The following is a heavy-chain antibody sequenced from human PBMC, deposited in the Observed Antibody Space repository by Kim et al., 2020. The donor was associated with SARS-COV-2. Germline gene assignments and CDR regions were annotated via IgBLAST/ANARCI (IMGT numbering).Heavy chain of an antibody. J-gene: IGHJ3*02. CDR1: GFTFSDYY. D-gene: IGHD3-10*01. V-gene: IGHV3-11*06. CDR2: ISSSSSYT. Sequence: GGSLRLSCAASGFTFSDYYMSWIRQAPGKGLEWVSYISSSSSYTNYADSVKGRFTISRDNAKNSLYLQMNSLRAEDTAVYYCARGMVRGVTECAFDIWGQGTMVTVSS. CDR3: ARGMVRGVTECAFDI.